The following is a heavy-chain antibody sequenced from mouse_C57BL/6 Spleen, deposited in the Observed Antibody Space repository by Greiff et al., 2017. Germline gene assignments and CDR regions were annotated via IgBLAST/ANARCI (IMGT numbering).Heavy chain of an antibody. CDR2: INPNYGTT. J-gene: IGHJ4*01. V-gene: IGHV1-39*01. CDR3: ARGDYYDYDPYYAMDY. CDR1: GYSFTDYN. D-gene: IGHD2-4*01. Sequence: VQLQQSGPELVKPGASVKISCTASGYSFTDYNMNWVQQSNGKSLEWIGVINPNYGTTSYNQKFKGQDTLTVDQSSSTAYMQLNSLTSEDSAVYYCARGDYYDYDPYYAMDYWGQGTSVTVSS.